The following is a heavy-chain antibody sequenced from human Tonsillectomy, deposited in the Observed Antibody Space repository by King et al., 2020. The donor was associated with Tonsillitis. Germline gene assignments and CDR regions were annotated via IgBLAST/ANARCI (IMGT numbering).Heavy chain of an antibody. D-gene: IGHD3-10*01. CDR2: MNPNSGNT. CDR3: ARGRITMVRGVITWFDP. CDR1: GYTFTSYD. V-gene: IGHV1-8*01. Sequence: QLVQSGAEVKKPGPSVKVSCKASGYTFTSYDINWVRQATGQGLEWMGWMNPNSGNTGYAQKFQGRVTMTRNTSISTAYMELSSLRSEDTAVYYCARGRITMVRGVITWFDPWGQGTLVTVSS. J-gene: IGHJ5*02.